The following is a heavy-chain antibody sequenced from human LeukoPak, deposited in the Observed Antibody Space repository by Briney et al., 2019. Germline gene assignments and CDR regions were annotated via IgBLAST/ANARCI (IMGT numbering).Heavy chain of an antibody. CDR1: GFTFSNYA. Sequence: GGSLRLSCRASGFTFSNYAMNWVRQTPGKGLEWVSSLTGNSNNPNYADSVKGRFTISRDDAKNSLYLQMNSLRAEDTAVYYCARGWGVVPAAIYYYMDVWGKGTTVTVSS. J-gene: IGHJ6*03. CDR2: LTGNSNNP. CDR3: ARGWGVVPAAIYYYMDV. D-gene: IGHD2-2*01. V-gene: IGHV3-21*01.